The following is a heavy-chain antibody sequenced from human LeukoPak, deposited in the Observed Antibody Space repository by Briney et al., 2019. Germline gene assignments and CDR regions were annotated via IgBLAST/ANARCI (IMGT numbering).Heavy chain of an antibody. J-gene: IGHJ4*02. CDR1: GFTFSSYW. CDR2: IKQDGSEK. V-gene: IGHV3-7*01. CDR3: ARSVTMIVVAYYFDY. D-gene: IGHD3-22*01. Sequence: GGSLRLSCAASGFTFSSYWMSWVRQAPGKGLEWVANIKQDGSEKYYVDSVKGRFTISRDNAKNSLYLQMNSLRAEDTAVYYCARSVTMIVVAYYFDYWGQGTLVTVSS.